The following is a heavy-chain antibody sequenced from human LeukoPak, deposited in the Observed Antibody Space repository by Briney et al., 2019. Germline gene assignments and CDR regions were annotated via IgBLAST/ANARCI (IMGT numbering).Heavy chain of an antibody. J-gene: IGHJ6*02. CDR3: ARSRYCSGGSCYDYYYYGMDV. Sequence: GGSLRLSCAASGFTFSSYAMHWVRQAPGKGLEWVAVISYDGSNKYYAGSVKGRFTISRDNSKNTLYLQMNSLRAEDTAVYYCARSRYCSGGSCYDYYYYGMDVWGQGTTVTVSS. CDR1: GFTFSSYA. D-gene: IGHD2-15*01. V-gene: IGHV3-30-3*01. CDR2: ISYDGSNK.